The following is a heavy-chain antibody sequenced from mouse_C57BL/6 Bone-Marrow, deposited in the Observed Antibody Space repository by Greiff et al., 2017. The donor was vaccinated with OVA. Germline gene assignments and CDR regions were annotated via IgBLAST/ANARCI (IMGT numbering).Heavy chain of an antibody. V-gene: IGHV1-69*01. J-gene: IGHJ3*01. CDR1: GYTFTSYW. CDR2: IDPSDSYT. Sequence: VQLQQPGAELVMPGASVKLSCKASGYTFTSYWMHWVKQRPGQGLEWIGEIDPSDSYTNYNQKFTGKSTLTVDKSSSPAYMQLSSLTSEDSAVYYGARSGDGYYGFAYWGQGTLVTVSA. D-gene: IGHD2-3*01. CDR3: ARSGDGYYGFAY.